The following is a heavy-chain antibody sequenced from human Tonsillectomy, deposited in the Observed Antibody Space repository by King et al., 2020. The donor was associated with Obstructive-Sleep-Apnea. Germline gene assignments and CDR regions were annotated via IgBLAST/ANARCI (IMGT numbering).Heavy chain of an antibody. V-gene: IGHV1-18*04. J-gene: IGHJ6*02. CDR1: GYTFTKYG. CDR2: IGADKGNT. D-gene: IGHD3-16*01. Sequence: QPVQSGPEVKKPGASVKVSCKASGYTFTKYGISWVRQAPGQGLEWMGWIGADKGNTNYAQKFQGRVTMTTDTSTSTAYMELRTLRSDDTAVYYCARDWGGYYNYYGMDVWGQGTTVTVSS. CDR3: ARDWGGYYNYYGMDV.